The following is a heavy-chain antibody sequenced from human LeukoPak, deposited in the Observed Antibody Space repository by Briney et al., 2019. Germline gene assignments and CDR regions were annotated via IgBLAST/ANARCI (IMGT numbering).Heavy chain of an antibody. CDR1: GYTFTGYY. J-gene: IGHJ3*02. Sequence: ASVKVSCKASGYTFTGYYMHWVRQAPGQGLEWMGWINPNSGGTNYAQKFQGRVTMTRDTSISTAYMELSRLRSDDTAVYYCARDLGDYYYDSSGSQPGDAFDIWGQGTMVTVSS. V-gene: IGHV1-2*02. CDR2: INPNSGGT. CDR3: ARDLGDYYYDSSGSQPGDAFDI. D-gene: IGHD3-22*01.